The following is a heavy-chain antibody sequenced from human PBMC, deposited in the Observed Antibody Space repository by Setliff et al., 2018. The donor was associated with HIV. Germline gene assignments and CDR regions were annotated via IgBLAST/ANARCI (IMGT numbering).Heavy chain of an antibody. J-gene: IGHJ6*04. CDR1: GHTFSNSD. Sequence: ASVKVSCKASGHTFSNSDIHWVRRATGQGLEWMGWMNPNSGVTGYALKFHDRVTMTGDTSINTAYLELRSLTSEDTAVYYCASGKGVGGVVITDGLDVWGKGTTVTVSS. CDR2: MNPNSGVT. D-gene: IGHD3-10*01. CDR3: ASGKGVGGVVITDGLDV. V-gene: IGHV1-8*02.